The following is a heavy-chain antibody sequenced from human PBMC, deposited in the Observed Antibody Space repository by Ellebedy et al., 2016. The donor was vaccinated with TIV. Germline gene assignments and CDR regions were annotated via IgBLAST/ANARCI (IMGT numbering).Heavy chain of an antibody. J-gene: IGHJ4*02. D-gene: IGHD6-25*01. V-gene: IGHV3-23*01. CDR3: ARSQGLWKADY. CDR2: VSGEALRT. Sequence: GESLKISCAASGFTFSAYAMSWVRQAPGKGLERVSAVSGEALRTFYAESVKGHFAVSRDNSKNTVYLQMNSLRAEDTAVYYCARSQGLWKADYWGQGPLVTASS. CDR1: GFTFSAYA.